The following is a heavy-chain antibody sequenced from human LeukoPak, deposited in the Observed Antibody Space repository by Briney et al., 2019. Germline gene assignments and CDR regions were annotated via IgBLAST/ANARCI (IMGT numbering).Heavy chain of an antibody. D-gene: IGHD2-2*01. CDR2: INAGNGDT. Sequence: ASVKVSCKASGYTFTSYALHWVRQAPGQGVEWMGWINAGNGDTKYSQKFQGRVTITRDTSASTAYMELSSLRSEDTAVYHCARGYCSSTSCQYYFDYWGQGTLVTVSS. J-gene: IGHJ4*02. V-gene: IGHV1-3*01. CDR3: ARGYCSSTSCQYYFDY. CDR1: GYTFTSYA.